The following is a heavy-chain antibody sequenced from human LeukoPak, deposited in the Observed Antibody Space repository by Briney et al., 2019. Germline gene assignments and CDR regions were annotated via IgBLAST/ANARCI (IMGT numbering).Heavy chain of an antibody. Sequence: ASVKVSCKASGYTFTSYGISWVRQAPGQGLEWMGWISAYNGNTNYAQKLQGRVTMTTDTSTSTAYMELRSLRSDDTAVYCCAREGDFWSGYLVFDYWGQGTLVTVSS. CDR2: ISAYNGNT. J-gene: IGHJ4*02. CDR3: AREGDFWSGYLVFDY. D-gene: IGHD3-3*01. CDR1: GYTFTSYG. V-gene: IGHV1-18*01.